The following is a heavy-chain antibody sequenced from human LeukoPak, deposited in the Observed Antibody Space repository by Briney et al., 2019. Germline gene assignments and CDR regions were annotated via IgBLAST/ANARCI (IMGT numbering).Heavy chain of an antibody. Sequence: ASETLSLTCAVYGGSFSGYYWSWIRQPPGKGLEWIGEINHSGSTNYNPSLKSRVTISVDTSKNQFSLKLSSVTAADTAVYYCASSWEGMDVWGKGTTVTVSS. CDR3: ASSWEGMDV. D-gene: IGHD1-26*01. J-gene: IGHJ6*03. CDR1: GGSFSGYY. CDR2: INHSGST. V-gene: IGHV4-34*01.